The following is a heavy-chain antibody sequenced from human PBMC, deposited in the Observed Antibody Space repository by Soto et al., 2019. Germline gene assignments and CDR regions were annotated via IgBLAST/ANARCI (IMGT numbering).Heavy chain of an antibody. J-gene: IGHJ5*02. V-gene: IGHV4-30-2*01. CDR1: GVSISSGDYS. Sequence: SETLSLTCAVSGVSISSGDYSWGWIRQAPGKGLEWIGYMYHSGSTYYNPYLKSRVTISADRCKNQFSLKLSYVTAAETAVYYCARTTRIAAAGTIGNCFDTWGQGTLVTVSS. CDR3: ARTTRIAAAGTIGNCFDT. CDR2: MYHSGST. D-gene: IGHD6-13*01.